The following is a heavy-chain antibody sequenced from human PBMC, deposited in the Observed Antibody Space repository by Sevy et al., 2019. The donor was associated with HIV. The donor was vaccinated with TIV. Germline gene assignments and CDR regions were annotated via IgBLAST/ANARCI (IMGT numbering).Heavy chain of an antibody. Sequence: GGSLRLSCAASGFTFSSYGMHWVRQAPGKGLEWVAVISYDGSNKYYADSVKGRFTISRDNSKKPLYLQMNSLRAEDTAVYYCAKDHSYGSARPAWWGQGTLVTVSS. CDR2: ISYDGSNK. CDR3: AKDHSYGSARPAW. V-gene: IGHV3-30*18. CDR1: GFTFSSYG. J-gene: IGHJ4*02. D-gene: IGHD5-18*01.